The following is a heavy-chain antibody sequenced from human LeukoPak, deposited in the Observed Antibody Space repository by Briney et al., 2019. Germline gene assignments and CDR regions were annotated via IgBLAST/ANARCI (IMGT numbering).Heavy chain of an antibody. Sequence: SETLSLTCIVSGGSINSHYWTWIRQPPGKGLEYLGYIYYGGTTVYNPSLKSRVTISLETSKNHFSLTLTSVTAADTAVYYCAKADASGRYYNRYYYYYMDVWGKGTTVTVSS. CDR1: GGSINSHY. CDR3: AKADASGRYYNRYYYYYMDV. D-gene: IGHD3-10*01. V-gene: IGHV4-59*11. CDR2: IYYGGTT. J-gene: IGHJ6*03.